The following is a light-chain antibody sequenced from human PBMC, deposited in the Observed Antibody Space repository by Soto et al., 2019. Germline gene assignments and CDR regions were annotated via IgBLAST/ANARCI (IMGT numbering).Light chain of an antibody. Sequence: DIQMTQSPSTLSASVGDRVTITCRASQSISSWLAWYQQKPGKAPKLLIYEASSLESGVPSRFSGSRSGTEFTITISSLQPDDFATYYCQQYNSYSPRTFGQGTKVEIK. CDR1: QSISSW. CDR3: QQYNSYSPRT. CDR2: EAS. V-gene: IGKV1-5*03. J-gene: IGKJ1*01.